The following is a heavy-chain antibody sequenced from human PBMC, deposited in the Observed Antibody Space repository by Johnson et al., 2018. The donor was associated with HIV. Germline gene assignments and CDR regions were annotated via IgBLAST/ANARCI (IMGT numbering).Heavy chain of an antibody. J-gene: IGHJ3*02. CDR3: ARWGRGGYENPGLDI. Sequence: VQLVESGGSLVTPGGSLRLSCAASGFTLSSYWLNWVRPAPGKGLVWVSLFNSDGSSTNYADSVKGRLTISRDNAKNTLSMQMNSLRGEDTAVYYCARWGRGGYENPGLDIWGQGTMVTVAS. CDR1: GFTLSSYW. D-gene: IGHD5-12*01. CDR2: FNSDGSST. V-gene: IGHV3-74*02.